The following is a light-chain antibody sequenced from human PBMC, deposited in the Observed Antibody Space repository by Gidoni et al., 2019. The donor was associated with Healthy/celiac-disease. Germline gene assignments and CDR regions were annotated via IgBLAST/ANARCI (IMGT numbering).Light chain of an antibody. CDR3: QQRSNWPYT. J-gene: IGKJ2*01. CDR2: DAS. V-gene: IGKV3-11*01. CDR1: QSVSSY. Sequence: EIVLTESPATLSWSPGERATLSCSASQSVSSYLAWYQQKPGQAPRLLIYDASTRATGIPARFSGSGSGTDFTLTISSLEPEDFAVYYCQQRSNWPYTFGQGTKLEIK.